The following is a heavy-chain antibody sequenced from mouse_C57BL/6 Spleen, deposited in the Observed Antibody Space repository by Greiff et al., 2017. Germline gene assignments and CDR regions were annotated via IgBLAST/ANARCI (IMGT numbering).Heavy chain of an antibody. CDR3: ARAVVAYYFDY. V-gene: IGHV1-64*01. Sequence: VQLQQSGAELVKPGASVKLSCKASGYTFTSYWMHWVKQRPGQGLEWIGMIHPNSGSNNYNEKFKRKATLTVDKSSSTAYMQLSSLTSEDSAVYYCARAVVAYYFDYWGQGTTLTVSS. D-gene: IGHD1-1*01. CDR1: GYTFTSYW. CDR2: IHPNSGSN. J-gene: IGHJ2*01.